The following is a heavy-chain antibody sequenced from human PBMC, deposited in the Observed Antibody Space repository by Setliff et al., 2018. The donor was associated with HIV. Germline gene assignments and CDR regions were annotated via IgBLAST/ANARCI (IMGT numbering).Heavy chain of an antibody. CDR1: SDSIRFYY. D-gene: IGHD3-10*01. CDR2: IYYTGST. J-gene: IGHJ4*02. V-gene: IGHV4-59*12. Sequence: SETLSLTCTVSSDSIRFYYWTWIRQPPGKGLEWIGNIYYTGSTNYNPSLKSRITISIDTSKSQFSLKLRSVTAADTAVYYCATSPAGEILGSRPFYFDYWGQGTLVTVSS. CDR3: ATSPAGEILGSRPFYFDY.